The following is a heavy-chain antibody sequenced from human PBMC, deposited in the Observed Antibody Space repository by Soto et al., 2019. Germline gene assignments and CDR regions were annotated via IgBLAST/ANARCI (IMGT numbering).Heavy chain of an antibody. J-gene: IGHJ5*01. CDR3: ARVTSIVVVSTTLDS. V-gene: IGHV1-18*01. D-gene: IGHD3-22*01. Sequence: SVKVSCKASGYTFTSYGISWVRQAPGQGLEWMGWISAYNGNTNYAQKLQGRVTMTTDTSTSTAYMELRSLRSDDTAVYYCARVTSIVVVSTTLDSWDQGTLVTLSS. CDR2: ISAYNGNT. CDR1: GYTFTSYG.